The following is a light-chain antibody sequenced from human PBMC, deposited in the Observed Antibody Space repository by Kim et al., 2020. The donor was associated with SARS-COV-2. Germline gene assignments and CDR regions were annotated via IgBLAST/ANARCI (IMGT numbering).Light chain of an antibody. J-gene: IGKJ3*01. V-gene: IGKV3-20*01. CDR1: QSVISNY. CDR2: ITS. Sequence: SPGERATLSCRASQSVISNYLAWYQQKPGQAPRLLIYITSTRASGIPDRFSGSGSGTDFTLTISKLEPEDFALYYCQQYGSSPLTFGPGTKVDIK. CDR3: QQYGSSPLT.